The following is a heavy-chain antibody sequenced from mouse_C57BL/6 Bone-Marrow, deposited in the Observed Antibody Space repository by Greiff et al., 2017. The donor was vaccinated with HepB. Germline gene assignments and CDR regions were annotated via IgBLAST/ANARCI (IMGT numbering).Heavy chain of an antibody. Sequence: QVQLKESGPGLVQPSQSLSITCTVSGFSLTSYGVHWVRQSPGKGLEWLGVIWRGGSTDYNAAFMSRLSITKDNSKSQVFFKMNSLQADDTAIYYCAENYYGSSYDYAMDYWGQGTSVTVSS. CDR3: AENYYGSSYDYAMDY. D-gene: IGHD1-1*01. J-gene: IGHJ4*01. CDR2: IWRGGST. CDR1: GFSLTSYG. V-gene: IGHV2-5*01.